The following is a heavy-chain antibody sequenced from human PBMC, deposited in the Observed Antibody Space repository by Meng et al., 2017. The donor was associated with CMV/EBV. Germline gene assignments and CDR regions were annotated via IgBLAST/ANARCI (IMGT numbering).Heavy chain of an antibody. V-gene: IGHV1-2*02. CDR1: GYSFSDYY. CDR2: INPNSGGT. CDR3: ARDRSGDYYYYYGMDV. Sequence: ASVKVSCKASGYSFSDYYMHWVRQAPGQGLEWMGWINPNSGGTNYAQKFQGRVTITTDESTSTAYMELSSLRSEDTAVYYCARDRSGDYYYYYGMDVWGQGTTVTVSS. D-gene: IGHD3-10*01. J-gene: IGHJ6*02.